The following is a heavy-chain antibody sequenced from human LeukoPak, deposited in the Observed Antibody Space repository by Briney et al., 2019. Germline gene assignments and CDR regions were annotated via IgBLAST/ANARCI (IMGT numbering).Heavy chain of an antibody. D-gene: IGHD4-17*01. CDR3: ARDGLDDYGDYFIDY. CDR1: GFTFSSYG. J-gene: IGHJ4*02. Sequence: GGSLRLSCAASGFTFSSYGMHWVRQAPGKGLEWVAVIWYDGSNKYYADSVKGRFTISRDNSKNTLYLQMNGLRAEDTAVYYCARDGLDDYGDYFIDYWGQGTLVTVSS. CDR2: IWYDGSNK. V-gene: IGHV3-33*01.